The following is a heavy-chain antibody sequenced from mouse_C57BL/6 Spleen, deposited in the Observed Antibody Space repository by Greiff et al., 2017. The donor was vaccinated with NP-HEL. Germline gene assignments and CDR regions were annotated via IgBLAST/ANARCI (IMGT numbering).Heavy chain of an antibody. Sequence: VQLQQSGAELVRPGASVTLSCKASGYTFTDYEMHWVKQTPVHGLEWIGAIDPETGGTASNQKFTGKAILTADKSSSTAYMELRSLTSEDSAVYYCMGTTVVAKGDYWGQGTTLTVSS. CDR1: GYTFTDYE. V-gene: IGHV1-15*01. CDR2: IDPETGGT. CDR3: MGTTVVAKGDY. J-gene: IGHJ2*01. D-gene: IGHD1-1*01.